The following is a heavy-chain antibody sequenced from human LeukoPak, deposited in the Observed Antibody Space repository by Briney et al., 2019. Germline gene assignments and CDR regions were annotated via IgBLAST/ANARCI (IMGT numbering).Heavy chain of an antibody. J-gene: IGHJ5*02. Sequence: SETLSLTCTVSGGSISSYYWGWIRQPPGKGLEWIGSVFHTGTVYYNPSLRSRVTISVDTSKNQFSLKLSFVTAADTAVYYCTKNDVGDYGTWGQGTLVIVSS. CDR2: VFHTGTV. CDR1: GGSISSYY. V-gene: IGHV4-39*01. D-gene: IGHD4-17*01. CDR3: TKNDVGDYGT.